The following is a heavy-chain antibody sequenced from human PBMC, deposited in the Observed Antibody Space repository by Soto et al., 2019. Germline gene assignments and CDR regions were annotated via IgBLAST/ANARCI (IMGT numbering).Heavy chain of an antibody. V-gene: IGHV1-45*02. J-gene: IGHJ3*02. Sequence: SVKVSCKASGYTFTYRYLHWVRQAPGQALEWMGWITPFNGNTNYAQKFQDRVTITRDRSMSTAYMELSSLRSEDTAMYYCASTEYYDFWSGSPRHAFDIWGQGTRVTVSS. CDR3: ASTEYYDFWSGSPRHAFDI. D-gene: IGHD3-3*01. CDR1: GYTFTYRY. CDR2: ITPFNGNT.